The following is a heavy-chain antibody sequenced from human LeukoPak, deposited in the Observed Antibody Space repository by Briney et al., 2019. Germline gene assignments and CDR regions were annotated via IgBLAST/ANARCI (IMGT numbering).Heavy chain of an antibody. CDR3: ARDTLTGYSSVRRRLLGRNWFDP. V-gene: IGHV1-69*16. Sequence: SVKVSCKASGGTFSSYTISWVRQAPGQGLEWMGRIIPILGIANYAQKFQGRVTITTDESTSTAYMELSSLRSEDTAVYYCARDTLTGYSSVRRRLLGRNWFDPWGQGTLVTVSS. CDR1: GGTFSSYT. J-gene: IGHJ5*02. D-gene: IGHD6-19*01. CDR2: IIPILGIA.